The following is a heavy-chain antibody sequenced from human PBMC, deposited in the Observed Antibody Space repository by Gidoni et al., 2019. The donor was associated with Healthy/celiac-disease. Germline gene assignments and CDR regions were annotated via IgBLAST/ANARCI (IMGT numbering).Heavy chain of an antibody. Sequence: EVQLVESGGGLVKPGGSLRLSCAASGFTFSSYSMNWVRQAPGKGLEWVSSISSSSSYIYYADSVKGRFTISRDNAKNSLYLQINSLRAEDTAVYYCARDRSNSLLSGCYYYGMDVWGQGTTVTVSS. CDR1: GFTFSSYS. J-gene: IGHJ6*02. V-gene: IGHV3-21*01. CDR2: ISSSSSYI. CDR3: ARDRSNSLLSGCYYYGMDV. D-gene: IGHD3-10*01.